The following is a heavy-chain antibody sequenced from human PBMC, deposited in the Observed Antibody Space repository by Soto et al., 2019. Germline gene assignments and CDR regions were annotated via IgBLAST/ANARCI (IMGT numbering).Heavy chain of an antibody. V-gene: IGHV4-4*07. Sequence: SETLSLTCTVSGGSISTSYWSWSRQPPGKGLEWIGRIYTSGSTTYNASLKSRVTMSVDTSKNQFSLKMSSVTAADTAVYYCATTGPCSNSWGQGTLVTVSS. CDR2: IYTSGST. J-gene: IGHJ5*02. D-gene: IGHD1-7*01. CDR3: ATTGPCSNS. CDR1: GGSISTSY.